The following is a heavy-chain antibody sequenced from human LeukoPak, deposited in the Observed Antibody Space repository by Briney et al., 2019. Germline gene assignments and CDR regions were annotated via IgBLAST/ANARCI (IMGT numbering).Heavy chain of an antibody. D-gene: IGHD2-2*01. Sequence: KPSETLSLTCAVYGGSFSGYYWSWIRQPPGKGLEWIGEINHSGSTNYNPSLKSRVTISVDTSKNQFSLKLSSVTAADTAVYYCARGYCSSTSCRYRTSSYGMGVWGKGTTVTVSS. V-gene: IGHV4-34*01. CDR2: INHSGST. CDR3: ARGYCSSTSCRYRTSSYGMGV. CDR1: GGSFSGYY. J-gene: IGHJ6*04.